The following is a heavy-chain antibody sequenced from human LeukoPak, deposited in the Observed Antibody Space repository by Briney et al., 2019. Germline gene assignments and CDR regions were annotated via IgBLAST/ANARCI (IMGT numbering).Heavy chain of an antibody. CDR3: ARDRCSGGSCFTSDAFDI. V-gene: IGHV3-74*01. D-gene: IGHD2-15*01. CDR1: GFTFSSYW. CDR2: INTDGSST. J-gene: IGHJ3*02. Sequence: GGSLRLSCAASGFTFSSYWMHWVRQAPGKGLVWVSRINTDGSSTSYADSVKGRFTISRDNAKNTLYLQMNSLRAEDTAVYYCARDRCSGGSCFTSDAFDIWGQGTMVTVSS.